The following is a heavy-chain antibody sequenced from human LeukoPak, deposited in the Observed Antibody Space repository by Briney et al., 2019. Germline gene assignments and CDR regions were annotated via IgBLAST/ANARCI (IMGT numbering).Heavy chain of an antibody. Sequence: PGRSLRLSCAASGFTFSSYTMSWVRQAPGKGLEWVSAISGSGGSTYYAVSVKGRFTISRDNSKNTLYLQMNSLRAEDTAVYYCAKFLPTHIVVANYYFDYWGQGTLVTVSS. D-gene: IGHD2-21*01. CDR2: ISGSGGST. CDR1: GFTFSSYT. J-gene: IGHJ4*02. V-gene: IGHV3-23*01. CDR3: AKFLPTHIVVANYYFDY.